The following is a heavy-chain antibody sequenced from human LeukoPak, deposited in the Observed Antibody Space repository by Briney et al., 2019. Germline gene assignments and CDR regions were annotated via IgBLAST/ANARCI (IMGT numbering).Heavy chain of an antibody. CDR3: AKDLGRYRNNYFDY. D-gene: IGHD1-26*01. CDR2: ISGSGGGT. J-gene: IGHJ4*02. CDR1: GFTFSSYA. V-gene: IGHV3-23*01. Sequence: GGSLRLSCAASGFTFSSYAMSWVRQAPEKGLEWISTISGSGGGTYYADSVKGRFTLSRDDSKNTLYLQMNSLRAEDTAVYYCAKDLGRYRNNYFDYWGQGTLVTVSS.